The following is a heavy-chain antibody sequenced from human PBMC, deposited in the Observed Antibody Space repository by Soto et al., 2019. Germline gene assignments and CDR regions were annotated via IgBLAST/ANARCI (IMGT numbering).Heavy chain of an antibody. CDR2: IAKDGSNA. CDR1: ESPFGNHP. Sequence: QVQLVESGGGVVQPGGPLDFPCAASESPFGNHPLHWVRQPPAKGRECRAVIAKDGSNASYRDSVKGRFTVSRDNSKNTLYLYMNSLRSEDTGVYYCARGDREDILVVVGARPGEYGTDIWGQGTTVIVSS. V-gene: IGHV3-30-3*01. CDR3: ARGDREDILVVVGARPGEYGTDI. D-gene: IGHD2-15*01. J-gene: IGHJ6*02.